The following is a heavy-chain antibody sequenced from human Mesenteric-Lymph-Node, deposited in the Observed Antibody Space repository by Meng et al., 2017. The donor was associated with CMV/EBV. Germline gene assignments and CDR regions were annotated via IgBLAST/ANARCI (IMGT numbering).Heavy chain of an antibody. V-gene: IGHV1-18*01. D-gene: IGHD2-2*03. CDR3: AADGYCSSTSCYRLYYYYGMDV. Sequence: ASVKVSCKASGYTFTSHGISWVRQAPGQGLEWLGWISTYNGNTNYAQKLQGRVTVTTDTSTSTAYMELSSLRSEDTAVYYCAADGYCSSTSCYRLYYYYGMDVWGQGTTVTVSS. J-gene: IGHJ6*02. CDR2: ISTYNGNT. CDR1: GYTFTSHG.